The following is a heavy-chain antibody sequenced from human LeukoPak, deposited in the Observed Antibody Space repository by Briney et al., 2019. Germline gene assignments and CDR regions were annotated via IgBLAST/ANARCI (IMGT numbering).Heavy chain of an antibody. CDR2: IRSKAYGGTT. V-gene: IGHV3-49*03. CDR3: TRGGRFLEWQGLDY. Sequence: QAGRSLRLSCTASGFTFGDYAMSWFRQAPGRGLEWVGFIRSKAYGGTTEYAASVKGRFTISRDDSKSIAYLQMNSLKTEDTAVYYCTRGGRFLEWQGLDYWGQGTLVTVSS. CDR1: GFTFGDYA. J-gene: IGHJ4*02. D-gene: IGHD3-3*01.